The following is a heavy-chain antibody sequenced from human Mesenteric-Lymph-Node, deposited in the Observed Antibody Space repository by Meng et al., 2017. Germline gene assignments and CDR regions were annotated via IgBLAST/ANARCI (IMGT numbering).Heavy chain of an antibody. CDR2: FVNYVDT. Sequence: QGQRVQSGAEVNKPGGSVKVSCTASGYTLSSDGFSWVRQAPGQGLEWMGWFVNYVDTYPAPKFQGRVTMTTDTHTSTAFMELRSLRSDDTAVYYCARGTPGRSYSDYWGQGTLVTVSS. J-gene: IGHJ4*02. V-gene: IGHV1-18*01. CDR3: ARGTPGRSYSDY. D-gene: IGHD3-10*01. CDR1: GYTLSSDG.